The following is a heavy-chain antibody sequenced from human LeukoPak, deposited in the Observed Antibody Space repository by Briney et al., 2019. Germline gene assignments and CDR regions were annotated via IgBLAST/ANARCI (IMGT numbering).Heavy chain of an antibody. CDR2: INHSGST. V-gene: IGHV4-34*01. CDR1: GGSFSGYY. J-gene: IGHJ4*02. Sequence: PSETLSLTCAVYGGSFSGYYWSWIRQPPGKGLEWIGEINHSGSTNYNPSLKSRVTISVDTSKNQFSLKLSSVTAADTAVYYCARGVRRRWPQSYYFDYWGQGTLVTVSS. CDR3: ARGVRRRWPQSYYFDY. D-gene: IGHD5-24*01.